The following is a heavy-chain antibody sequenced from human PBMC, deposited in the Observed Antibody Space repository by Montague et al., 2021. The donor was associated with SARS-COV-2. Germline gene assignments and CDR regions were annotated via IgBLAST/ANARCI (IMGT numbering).Heavy chain of an antibody. CDR1: GGSISSSSYY. Sequence: SETLSLTCTVSGGSISSSSYYWGWIRQPPGKGLEWIGSICYSGSTYYNPSLESRVTISVDTSKNQFSLKLSSVTAADTAVYYCATITLGYCTNGVCQPPDYWGQGTLVTVSS. D-gene: IGHD2-8*01. CDR2: ICYSGST. V-gene: IGHV4-39*01. CDR3: ATITLGYCTNGVCQPPDY. J-gene: IGHJ4*02.